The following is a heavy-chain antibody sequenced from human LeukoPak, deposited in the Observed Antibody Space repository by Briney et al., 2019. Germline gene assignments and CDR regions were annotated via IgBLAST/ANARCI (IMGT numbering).Heavy chain of an antibody. CDR1: GYTFTSYG. Sequence: ASVKVSCKASGYTFTSYGISWVRQAPGQGLEWMGWISAYNGNTNYAQKLQGRVTMTTDTSTSTAYMELRSLRSDDTAVYYCARGPSVLRFLEWPEPRPFDYWGQGTLVTVSS. D-gene: IGHD3-3*01. J-gene: IGHJ4*02. CDR2: ISAYNGNT. V-gene: IGHV1-18*01. CDR3: ARGPSVLRFLEWPEPRPFDY.